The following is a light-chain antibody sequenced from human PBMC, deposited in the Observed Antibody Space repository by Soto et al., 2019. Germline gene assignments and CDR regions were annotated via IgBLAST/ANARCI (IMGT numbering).Light chain of an antibody. CDR2: GAS. CDR3: QQYGSSPLT. V-gene: IGKV3-20*01. Sequence: EIVVSQSPGTLSLSQGERATLSCRASQSVSSSSLAWYQQKPGQAPRLLIYGASRRATGIPDRFSGSGSGTDFTLTISRLEPEDFAVYYCQQYGSSPLTFGGGTKVDIK. CDR1: QSVSSSS. J-gene: IGKJ4*01.